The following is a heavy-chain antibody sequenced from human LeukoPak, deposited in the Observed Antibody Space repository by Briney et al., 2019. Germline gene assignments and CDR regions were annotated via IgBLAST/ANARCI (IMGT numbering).Heavy chain of an antibody. CDR1: GGTFSSYA. CDR3: ARVLGRTGTHHPLAY. Sequence: LVKVSCKASGGTFSSYAISWVRQAPGRGLEWMGGIIPIFGTANYAQKFQGRVTITADESTSTAYMELSSLRSEDTAVYYCARVLGRTGTHHPLAYWGQGTLVTVSS. V-gene: IGHV1-69*13. D-gene: IGHD1-7*01. CDR2: IIPIFGTA. J-gene: IGHJ4*02.